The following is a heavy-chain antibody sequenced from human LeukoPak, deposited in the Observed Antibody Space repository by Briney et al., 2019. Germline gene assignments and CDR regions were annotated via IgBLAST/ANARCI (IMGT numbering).Heavy chain of an antibody. Sequence: SETLSLTCAVYSGSFSGYYWSWIRQPPGKGLEWIGEINHSGSTNYNPSLKSRVTISVDTSKNQFSLKLSSVTAADTAVYYCAVYYYDSSGYYYFDYWGQGTLVTVSS. D-gene: IGHD3-22*01. CDR3: AVYYYDSSGYYYFDY. CDR1: SGSFSGYY. CDR2: INHSGST. J-gene: IGHJ4*02. V-gene: IGHV4-34*01.